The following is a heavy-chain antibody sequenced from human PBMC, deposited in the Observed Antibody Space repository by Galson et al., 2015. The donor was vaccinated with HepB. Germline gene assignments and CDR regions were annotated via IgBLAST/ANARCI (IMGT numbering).Heavy chain of an antibody. Sequence: SVKVSCKVSGYTLTELSMHWVRQAPGKGLEWMGGFDPDDGETIYAQKFQGRVTMTEDTSTDTAYMELSSLRSEDTAVYYCATVPQDHSYYYGMDVWGQGTTVTVSS. CDR1: GYTLTELS. CDR2: FDPDDGET. J-gene: IGHJ6*02. CDR3: ATVPQDHSYYYGMDV. V-gene: IGHV1-24*01.